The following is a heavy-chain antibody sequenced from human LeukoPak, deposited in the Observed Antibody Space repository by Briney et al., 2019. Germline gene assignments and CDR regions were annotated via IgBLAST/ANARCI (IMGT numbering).Heavy chain of an antibody. CDR3: AIIPRAAAGPSARSPFHY. CDR1: GFTFSSYW. D-gene: IGHD6-13*01. CDR2: IKQDGSDR. V-gene: IGHV3-7*01. Sequence: PGGSLRLSCEVSGFTFSSYWMNWVRQAPGKGLEWVANIKQDGSDRCYVDSVKGRFTISRDNAKNSLYLQMNSLRAEDTAVYYCAIIPRAAAGPSARSPFHYWGQGTLVTVSS. J-gene: IGHJ4*02.